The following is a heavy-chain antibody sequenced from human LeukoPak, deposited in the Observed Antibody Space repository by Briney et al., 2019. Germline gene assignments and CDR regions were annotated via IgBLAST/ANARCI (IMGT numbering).Heavy chain of an antibody. CDR1: GFTFSSYA. CDR2: TSYDGSNK. V-gene: IGHV3-30-3*01. D-gene: IGHD3-9*01. Sequence: QSGGSLRLSCAASGFTFSSYAMHWVRQAPGKGLEWVAVTSYDGSNKYYADSVKGRFTISRDNSKNTLYLQMNSLRAEDTAVYYCAKDLRREGYFDWGHYWGQGTLVTVSS. CDR3: AKDLRREGYFDWGHY. J-gene: IGHJ4*02.